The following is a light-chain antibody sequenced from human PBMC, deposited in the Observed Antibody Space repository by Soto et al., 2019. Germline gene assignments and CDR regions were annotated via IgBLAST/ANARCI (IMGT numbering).Light chain of an antibody. Sequence: EIVMTQSPATLSVSPGERATLSCRASQSVSSNLAWFQQKPGQPPRLLIYGASSRATGIPDRFSGSGSGTDFTLTISRLEPEDFAVYYCQQYDRSPWTFGQGTKVEIK. CDR1: QSVSSN. CDR3: QQYDRSPWT. J-gene: IGKJ1*01. V-gene: IGKV3-20*01. CDR2: GAS.